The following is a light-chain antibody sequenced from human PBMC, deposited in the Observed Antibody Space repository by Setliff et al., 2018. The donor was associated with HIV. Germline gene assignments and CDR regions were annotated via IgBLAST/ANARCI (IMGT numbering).Light chain of an antibody. V-gene: IGLV2-14*03. CDR2: DVS. CDR1: SSDVGGYNY. Sequence: QSALTQPASVSGSPGQSITISCTGTSSDVGGYNYVSWYQQHPGKAPKLMIYDVSNRPSGVSNRFSGSKTGNTASLTISGRQAEDEAYYYCSSYTSSSTGYVFGTGTKVTV. CDR3: SSYTSSSTGYV. J-gene: IGLJ1*01.